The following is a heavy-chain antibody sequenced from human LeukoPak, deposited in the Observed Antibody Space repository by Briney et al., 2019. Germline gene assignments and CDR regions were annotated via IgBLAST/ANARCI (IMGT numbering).Heavy chain of an antibody. CDR3: ARGDIVVVPAAILDY. J-gene: IGHJ4*02. D-gene: IGHD2-2*01. CDR1: GYTFTSYD. V-gene: IGHV1-8*03. CDR2: MNPNSGNT. Sequence: ASVKVSCKASGYTFTSYDINWLRQATGQGLEWMGWMNPNSGNTGYAQKFQGRVTITADESTSTAYMELSSLRSEDTAVYYCARGDIVVVPAAILDYWGQGTLVTVSS.